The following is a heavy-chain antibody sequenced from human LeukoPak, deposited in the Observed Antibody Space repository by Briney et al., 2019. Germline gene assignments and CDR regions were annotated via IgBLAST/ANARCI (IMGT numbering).Heavy chain of an antibody. CDR3: AKDFLAYFDILTGMDY. D-gene: IGHD3-9*01. Sequence: GGSLRLSCAASGFTFSNYGMHWVRQAPGKGLEWVAFIRFDGSNKYYADSVKGRFTISRDNSKNTLYLQMNSLRAEDTAVYYCAKDFLAYFDILTGMDYWGQGTLVTVSS. CDR1: GFTFSNYG. CDR2: IRFDGSNK. J-gene: IGHJ4*02. V-gene: IGHV3-30*02.